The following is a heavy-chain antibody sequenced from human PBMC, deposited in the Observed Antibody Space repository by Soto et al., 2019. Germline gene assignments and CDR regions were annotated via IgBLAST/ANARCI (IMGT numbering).Heavy chain of an antibody. CDR3: ARDVPLGH. D-gene: IGHD3-16*01. J-gene: IGHJ4*02. CDR2: ISYDGSLK. V-gene: IGHV3-30-3*01. Sequence: QVQLVESGGGVVQPGGSLRVSCAASGFTFSGYAMHWVRQAPVKGLEWVAFISYDGSLKYYADSVKGRFTTSRDNSQNTLYLQMNSLRPEDTAVYYCARDVPLGHWGQGALVTVSS. CDR1: GFTFSGYA.